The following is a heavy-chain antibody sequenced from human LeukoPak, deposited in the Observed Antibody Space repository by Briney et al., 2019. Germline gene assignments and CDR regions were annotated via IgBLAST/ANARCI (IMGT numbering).Heavy chain of an antibody. CDR2: IYYSGSI. D-gene: IGHD1-26*01. CDR1: GGSISSYY. Sequence: SETLSLTCTVSGGSISSYYWSWIRQPPGKGLEWIGYIYYSGSINYNPSLKSRVTISVDTSKNQFSLKLSSVTAADTAVYYCARGALSGSYGYWGQGTLVTVSS. J-gene: IGHJ4*02. CDR3: ARGALSGSYGY. V-gene: IGHV4-59*08.